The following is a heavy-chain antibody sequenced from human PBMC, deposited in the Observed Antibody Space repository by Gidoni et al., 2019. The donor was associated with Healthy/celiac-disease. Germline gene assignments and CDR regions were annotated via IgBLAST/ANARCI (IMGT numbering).Heavy chain of an antibody. V-gene: IGHV3-23*01. D-gene: IGHD6-6*01. CDR3: AKDLIAARHGAYYFDY. CDR2: ISGSGGST. Sequence: EVQLLESGGGLVQPGGSLRLSCAASGFTFSSYAMSWVRQAPGKGLEWVSAISGSGGSTYYAYSVTGRFTISRDNSKNTLYLQMNSLRAEDTAVYYCAKDLIAARHGAYYFDYWGQGTLVTVSS. J-gene: IGHJ4*02. CDR1: GFTFSSYA.